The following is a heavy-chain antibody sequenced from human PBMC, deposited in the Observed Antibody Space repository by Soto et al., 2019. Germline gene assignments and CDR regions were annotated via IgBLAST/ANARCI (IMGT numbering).Heavy chain of an antibody. CDR2: ISSSSSTI. D-gene: IGHD4-17*01. CDR3: ASQITYDYGDYGFDY. CDR1: GFTFSSYS. V-gene: IGHV3-48*02. J-gene: IGHJ4*02. Sequence: GGSLRLSCAASGFTFSSYSMNWVRQAPGKGLEWVSYISSSSSTIYYADSVKGRFTISRDNAKNSLYLQMNSLRDEDTAVYYCASQITYDYGDYGFDYWGQGTLVTVSS.